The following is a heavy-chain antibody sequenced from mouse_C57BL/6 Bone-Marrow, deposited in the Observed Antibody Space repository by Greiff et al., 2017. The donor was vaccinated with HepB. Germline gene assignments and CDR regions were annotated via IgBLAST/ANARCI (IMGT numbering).Heavy chain of an antibody. Sequence: QVQLKQSGPGLVQPSQSLSISCPVSGFSFTSYSVHWVRPSPGKGLEWLGVIWSGGSTDSNAAFISRLSISKDNSKSQVFFKMNSLQADDTAIYYCAGMVTTAYWGQGTLVTVSA. CDR2: IWSGGST. D-gene: IGHD2-2*01. V-gene: IGHV2-2*01. CDR1: GFSFTSYS. J-gene: IGHJ3*01. CDR3: AGMVTTAY.